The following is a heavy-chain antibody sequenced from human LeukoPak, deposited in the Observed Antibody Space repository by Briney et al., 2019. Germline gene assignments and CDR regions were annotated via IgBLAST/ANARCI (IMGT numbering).Heavy chain of an antibody. J-gene: IGHJ4*02. D-gene: IGHD6-13*01. V-gene: IGHV1-24*01. CDR2: FNPEDGET. CDR1: EYTLTELS. Sequence: ASVKVSCKVSEYTLTELSMHWVQQAPGKGLEWMGGFNPEDGETIYAQKFQGRVTMTEDTSTDTAYMELSSLRSEDTAVYYCATSVSSAGPNFDYWGQGTLVTVSS. CDR3: ATSVSSAGPNFDY.